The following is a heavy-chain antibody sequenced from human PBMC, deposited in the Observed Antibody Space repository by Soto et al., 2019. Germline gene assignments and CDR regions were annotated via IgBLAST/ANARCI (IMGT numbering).Heavy chain of an antibody. J-gene: IGHJ6*02. D-gene: IGHD2-15*01. CDR3: ARRKSRYSDYYYYYGMDV. CDR2: IDPSDSYT. V-gene: IGHV5-10-1*01. Sequence: GESLKISCKGSGYSFTSYWISWARQMPGKGLEWMGRIDPSDSYTNYSPSFQGHVTISADKSISTAYLQWSSLKASDTAMYYCARRKSRYSDYYYYYGMDVWGQGTTVTV. CDR1: GYSFTSYW.